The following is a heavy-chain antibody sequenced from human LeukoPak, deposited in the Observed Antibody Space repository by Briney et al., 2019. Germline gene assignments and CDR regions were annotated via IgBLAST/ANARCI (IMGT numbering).Heavy chain of an antibody. D-gene: IGHD6-19*01. J-gene: IGHJ4*02. Sequence: GESLKISCKASGYSFTNYWIGWVRQMPGKGLEWMGIIYAGDSDTRYSPSFQGQVTISADKSISTAFLQWSSLKASDTAMYYCARVVSGWYDYWGQGTLVTVSS. V-gene: IGHV5-51*01. CDR2: IYAGDSDT. CDR3: ARVVSGWYDY. CDR1: GYSFTNYW.